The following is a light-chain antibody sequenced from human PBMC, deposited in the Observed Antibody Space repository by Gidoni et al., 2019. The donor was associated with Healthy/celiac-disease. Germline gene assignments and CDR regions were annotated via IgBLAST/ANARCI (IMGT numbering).Light chain of an antibody. CDR1: QSVSSN. CDR3: QQYNNWPHT. CDR2: GAS. V-gene: IGKV3-15*01. Sequence: SPGERATLSCRASQSVSSNLAWYQQKPGQAPRLLIYGASNRATGIPARFSGSGSGTEFTLTISSLQSEDFAVYYCQQYNNWPHTFGQGTKLEIK. J-gene: IGKJ2*01.